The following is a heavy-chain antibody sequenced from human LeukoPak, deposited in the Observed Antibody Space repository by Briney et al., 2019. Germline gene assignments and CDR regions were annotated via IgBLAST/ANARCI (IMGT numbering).Heavy chain of an antibody. V-gene: IGHV4-34*01. CDR1: GESYTDYH. J-gene: IGHJ4*02. D-gene: IGHD1-14*01. CDR2: ISHDEGT. CDR3: AGGPDSRKAGY. Sequence: SETLSLTCDSYGESYTDYHLSWIRQPPGKGLEWIGEISHDEGTNYNPSLRSRVSISLDMSKNQFFLKLTSVTAADTAVYYCAGGPDSRKAGYWGPGTLVTVS.